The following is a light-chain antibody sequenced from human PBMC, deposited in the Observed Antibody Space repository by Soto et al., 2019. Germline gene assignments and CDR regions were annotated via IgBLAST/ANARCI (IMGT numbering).Light chain of an antibody. Sequence: ANQLTQSPSSLSASVGDRVTITCRASQAISSALAWYQQKPGKPPKLLIYDASTLQSGVPSRFSGSGSGTDFTLTISCLQSEDFATYYCQQYYSYPSLTFGGGTKVDIK. CDR3: QQYYSYPSLT. CDR2: DAS. J-gene: IGKJ4*01. V-gene: IGKV1-13*02. CDR1: QAISSA.